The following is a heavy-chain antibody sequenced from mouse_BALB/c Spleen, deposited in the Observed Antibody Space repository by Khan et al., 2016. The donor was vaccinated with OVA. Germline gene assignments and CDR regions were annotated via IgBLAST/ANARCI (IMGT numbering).Heavy chain of an antibody. CDR1: GYSITSEYA. Sequence: VQLKESGPGLVKPSQSLSLTCTVSGYSITSEYAWNWIRQFPGNKLEWMGYINYSGNTRFNPSLKSRTSITRDTSKNQFFLQLNSVTTEDTATYYCARKDYYDYDPFPYGGQGNLVTVSA. J-gene: IGHJ3*01. CDR3: ARKDYYDYDPFPY. D-gene: IGHD2-4*01. CDR2: INYSGNT. V-gene: IGHV3-2*02.